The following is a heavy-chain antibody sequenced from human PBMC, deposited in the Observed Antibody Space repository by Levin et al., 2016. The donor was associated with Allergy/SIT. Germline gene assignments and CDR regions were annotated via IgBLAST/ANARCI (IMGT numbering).Heavy chain of an antibody. CDR3: ARVFPRRDGYSAN. Sequence: WIRQPPGKGLVWVSRINGDGSTTSYADSVKGRFTLSRDNAKNTLYLQMHSLRAEDTAVYYCARVFPRRDGYSANWGQGTLVTVSS. D-gene: IGHD5-24*01. CDR2: INGDGSTT. V-gene: IGHV3-74*01. J-gene: IGHJ4*02.